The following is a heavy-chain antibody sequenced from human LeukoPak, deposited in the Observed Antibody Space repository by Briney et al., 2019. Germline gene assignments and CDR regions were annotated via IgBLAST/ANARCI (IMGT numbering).Heavy chain of an antibody. CDR2: ISADGSYT. CDR3: ASFGISWRSSY. Sequence: GGSPRLSCAASGFSFSSHWVHWVRHAPGKGLVWVSRISADGSYTSNVDSVKGRFTISRDNVNNMLYLHMNSLRAEDTAVYYCASFGISWRSSYWGQGTLVTVSS. J-gene: IGHJ4*02. V-gene: IGHV3-74*01. CDR1: GFSFSSHW. D-gene: IGHD2-21*01.